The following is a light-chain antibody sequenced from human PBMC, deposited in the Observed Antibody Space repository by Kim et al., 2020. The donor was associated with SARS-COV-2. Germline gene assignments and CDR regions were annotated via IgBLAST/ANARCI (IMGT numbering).Light chain of an antibody. CDR2: DVN. Sequence: QSALTQPASVSGSPGQSITISCTGTSSDVGGYNYVSWYQQHPGKAPKLMIYDVNKRPSGVSNRFSGSKSGNTASLTISGLQAEDEADYYCSSYSSSTTSGVFGGGTQLTVL. CDR3: SSYSSSTTSGV. V-gene: IGLV2-14*01. CDR1: SSDVGGYNY. J-gene: IGLJ2*01.